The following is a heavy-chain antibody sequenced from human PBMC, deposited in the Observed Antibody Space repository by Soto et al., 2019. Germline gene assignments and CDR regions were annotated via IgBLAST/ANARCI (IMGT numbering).Heavy chain of an antibody. J-gene: IGHJ4*02. CDR1: GFTFSSHA. Sequence: EVQLLESGGGLVQPGGSLRLSCAASGFTFSSHAMSWVRHAPGKGLEWVSAISGRGDTTYYADSVRGRFTISRDNSKNTLSLQMNSLRAEDTAIFYCARDAHGLYPFDSWGQGTLVAVSS. CDR3: ARDAHGLYPFDS. V-gene: IGHV3-23*01. CDR2: ISGRGDTT.